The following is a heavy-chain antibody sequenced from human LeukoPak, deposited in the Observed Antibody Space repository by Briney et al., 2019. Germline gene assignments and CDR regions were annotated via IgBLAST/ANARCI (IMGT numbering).Heavy chain of an antibody. J-gene: IGHJ6*03. CDR3: ARDPVVLRYFDWLEQGYYMDV. V-gene: IGHV3-11*01. CDR1: GFTFSDYY. CDR2: ISSSGYTI. D-gene: IGHD3-9*01. Sequence: GGSLRLSCTASGFTFSDYYMSWIRQAPGKGLEWVSFISSSGYTIYYADSVEGRFTISRDNAKNSLYLQMNSLRAEDTAVYYCARDPVVLRYFDWLEQGYYMDVWGKGTTVTISS.